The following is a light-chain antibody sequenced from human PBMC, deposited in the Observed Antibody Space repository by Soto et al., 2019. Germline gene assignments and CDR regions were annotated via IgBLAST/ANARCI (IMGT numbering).Light chain of an antibody. CDR3: WSYADSYTPYV. CDR1: SSDVGGYNY. Sequence: QSALAQPRSVSGSPGQSVTISRTGTSSDVGGYNYVSWYQQHPGKAPKLMIYDVSKRPSGVPARFSGSKSGNTASLTISGLQAEDDVDYYCWSYADSYTPYVFGAGTKGTVL. J-gene: IGLJ1*01. CDR2: DVS. V-gene: IGLV2-11*01.